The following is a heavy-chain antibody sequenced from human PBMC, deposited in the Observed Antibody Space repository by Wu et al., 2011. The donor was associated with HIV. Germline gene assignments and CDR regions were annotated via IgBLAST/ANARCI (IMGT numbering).Heavy chain of an antibody. CDR2: IIPIFGTP. CDR3: ARDGGGNLLKIYYYYYMDV. J-gene: IGHJ6*03. Sequence: QVQLVQSGAEVKKPGSSVKVSCKASGDTFSTSGISWVRQAPGQGLEWMGRIIPIFGTPNYAQKFQGRVTITADESTSTAYMELSSLRSEDTAVYYCARDGGGNLLKIYYYYYMDVWGK. D-gene: IGHD4-23*01. CDR1: GDTFSTSG. V-gene: IGHV1-69*18.